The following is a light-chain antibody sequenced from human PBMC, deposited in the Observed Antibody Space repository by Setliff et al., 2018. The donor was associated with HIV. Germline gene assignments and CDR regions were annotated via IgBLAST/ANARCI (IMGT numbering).Light chain of an antibody. V-gene: IGLV2-14*01. CDR1: SSDVGGYNY. Sequence: QSALTQPPSASGSPGQSVAISCTGTSSDVGGYNYVAWYQQHPGKAPKLMIYDVSKRPSGISNRFSGSKSGNTASLTISGLQAEDEADYYCSSYISSSTVFGGGTKVTVL. J-gene: IGLJ2*01. CDR3: SSYISSSTV. CDR2: DVS.